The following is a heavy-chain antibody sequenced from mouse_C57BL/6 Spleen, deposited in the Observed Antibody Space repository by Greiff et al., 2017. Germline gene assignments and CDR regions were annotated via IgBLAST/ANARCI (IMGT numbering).Heavy chain of an antibody. V-gene: IGHV5-17*01. CDR1: GFTFSDYG. D-gene: IGHD1-1*01. CDR2: ISSGSSTI. CDR3: ARGTTVVVDY. J-gene: IGHJ2*01. Sequence: EVKVEESGGGLVKPGGSLKLSCAASGFTFSDYGMHWVRQAPEKGLEWVAYISSGSSTIYYADTVKGRFTISRDNAKNTLFLQMTSLRSEDTAMYYCARGTTVVVDYWGQGTTLTVSS.